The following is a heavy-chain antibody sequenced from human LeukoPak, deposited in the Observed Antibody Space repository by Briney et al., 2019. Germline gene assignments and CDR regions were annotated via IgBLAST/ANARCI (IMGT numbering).Heavy chain of an antibody. CDR2: ISSNGGST. Sequence: GGSLRLSCSASGFTFSSYAMHWVRQAPGKGLEYVSAISSNGGSTYYADSVKGRFTISRDNSKNTLYLQMNSLRAEDTAVYYCAKDSAPYDSSGYCLDYWGQGTLVTVSS. CDR3: AKDSAPYDSSGYCLDY. D-gene: IGHD3-22*01. J-gene: IGHJ4*02. CDR1: GFTFSSYA. V-gene: IGHV3-64*04.